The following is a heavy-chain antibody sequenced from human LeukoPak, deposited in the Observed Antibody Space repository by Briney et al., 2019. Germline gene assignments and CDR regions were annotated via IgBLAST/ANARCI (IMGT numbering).Heavy chain of an antibody. CDR1: GGSISSSSYY. CDR2: IYYSGST. D-gene: IGHD3-3*01. CDR3: ARGIYDFWLSPPDY. V-gene: IGHV4-39*07. J-gene: IGHJ4*02. Sequence: SETLSLTCTVSGGSISSSSYYWGWLRQPPGQGLEWIGSIYYSGSTYYNPSLKSRVTISVDRSKNQFSLKLSSVTAADTAVYYCARGIYDFWLSPPDYWGQGTLVTVSS.